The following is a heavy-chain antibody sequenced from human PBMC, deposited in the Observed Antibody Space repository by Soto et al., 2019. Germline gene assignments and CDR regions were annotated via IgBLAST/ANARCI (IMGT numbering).Heavy chain of an antibody. D-gene: IGHD3-3*01. CDR1: GGSFSGYY. CDR3: ARDPRVLFLEWLDYGMDV. CDR2: INHSGST. Sequence: SETLSLTCAVYGGSFSGYYWSWIRQPPGKGLEWIGEINHSGSTNYNPSLKSRVTISVDTSKNQFSLKLSSVTAADTAVYYCARDPRVLFLEWLDYGMDVWGQGTTVTVSS. V-gene: IGHV4-34*01. J-gene: IGHJ6*02.